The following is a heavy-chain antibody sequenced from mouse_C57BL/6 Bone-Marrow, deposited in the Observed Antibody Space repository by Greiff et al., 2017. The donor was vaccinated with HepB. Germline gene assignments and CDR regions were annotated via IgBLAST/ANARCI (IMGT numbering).Heavy chain of an antibody. CDR2: LWTGGGT. V-gene: IGHV2-9-1*01. CDR1: GFSLTSYA. J-gene: IGHJ2*01. CDR3: ARVVARRYYFDY. Sequence: VQLKESGPGLVAPSQSLSITCTVSGFSLTSYAISWVRQPPGKGLEWLGVLWTGGGTNYNSALKSRLSISKDNPKSQVFLKMNSLQTDDTARYYCARVVARRYYFDYWGQGTTLTVSS. D-gene: IGHD1-1*01.